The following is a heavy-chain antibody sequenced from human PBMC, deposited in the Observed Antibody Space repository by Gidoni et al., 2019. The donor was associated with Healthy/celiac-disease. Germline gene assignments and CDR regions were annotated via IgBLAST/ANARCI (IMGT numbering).Heavy chain of an antibody. Sequence: QVQLVESGGGVVQPGRSLRLSCAASAFTFSSSGMHWVRQAPGKGLEWVAVIAYDGSNKYYADSVKGRFTISRDNSKNTLYLQMNSLRAEDTAVYYCAKTSPGVVAATHGFDYWGQGTLVTVSS. D-gene: IGHD2-15*01. CDR1: AFTFSSSG. CDR2: IAYDGSNK. V-gene: IGHV3-30*18. J-gene: IGHJ4*02. CDR3: AKTSPGVVAATHGFDY.